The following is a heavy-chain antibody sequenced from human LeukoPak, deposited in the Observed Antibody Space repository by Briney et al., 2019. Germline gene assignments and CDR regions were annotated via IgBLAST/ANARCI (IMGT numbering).Heavy chain of an antibody. D-gene: IGHD3-16*01. CDR2: ISGDSSAI. J-gene: IGHJ6*02. CDR3: ARDWVYGMDV. Sequence: GGSLRLSCAASGFTFSSYSMNWVRQAPGKGLEWVSYISGDSSAIYYPDSVKGRFTISRDNAKNSLYLQINCLRAEDTAVYYCARDWVYGMDVWGQGTTVTVSS. V-gene: IGHV3-48*04. CDR1: GFTFSSYS.